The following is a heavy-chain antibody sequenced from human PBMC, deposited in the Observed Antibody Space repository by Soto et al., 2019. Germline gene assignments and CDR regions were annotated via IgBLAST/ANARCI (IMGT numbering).Heavy chain of an antibody. Sequence: PSETLSLTCTVSGGSISSYYWSWIRQPPGKGLEWIGYIYYSGSTNYNPSLKSRVTISVDTSKNQFSLKLSSVTAADTAVYYCARAWCFYFDFWAREILVPV. CDR1: GGSISSYY. V-gene: IGHV4-59*01. D-gene: IGHD2-8*02. J-gene: IGHJ4*02. CDR2: IYYSGST. CDR3: ARAWCFYFDF.